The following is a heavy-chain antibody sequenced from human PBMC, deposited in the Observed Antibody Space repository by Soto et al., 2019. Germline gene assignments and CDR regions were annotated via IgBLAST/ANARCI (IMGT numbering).Heavy chain of an antibody. CDR2: IYYSGST. CDR1: GGSISSSSYY. CDR3: ARLPGEYCSSTSCYEAPDYYYYMDV. J-gene: IGHJ6*03. Sequence: SQTLSLTCTVSGGSISSSSYYWGWIRQPPGKGLEWIGSIYYSGSTYYNPSLKSRVTISVDTSKNQFSLKLSSVTAADTAVYYCARLPGEYCSSTSCYEAPDYYYYMDVWGKGTTVTVSS. V-gene: IGHV4-39*01. D-gene: IGHD2-2*01.